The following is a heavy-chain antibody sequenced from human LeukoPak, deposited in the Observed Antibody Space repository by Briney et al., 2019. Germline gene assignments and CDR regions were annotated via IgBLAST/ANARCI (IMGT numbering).Heavy chain of an antibody. CDR3: ARQDYSGYDYPFDY. J-gene: IGHJ4*02. V-gene: IGHV4-39*01. Sequence: SETLSLTCTVSGGSISSSSYYWGWIRQPPGKGLEWIGSIYYSGSTYYNPSLKSRVTMSVDTSKNQFSLKLSAVTAADTAVYYCARQDYSGYDYPFDYWGQGTLVTVS. D-gene: IGHD5-12*01. CDR2: IYYSGST. CDR1: GGSISSSSYY.